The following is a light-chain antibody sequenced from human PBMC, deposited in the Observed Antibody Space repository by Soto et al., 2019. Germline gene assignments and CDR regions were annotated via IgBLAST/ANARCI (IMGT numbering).Light chain of an antibody. CDR2: GDT. CDR1: NSNIGADYA. V-gene: IGLV1-40*03. CDR3: QSYDSRVSGSV. Sequence: QSALTQPPSVSGAPGQRVTSSCTGSNSNIGADYAVQWYQHLPGTAPKLLLTGDTSRPSGVPDRFSGSKSGASASLAITDFQAEDEPDYSCQSYDSRVSGSVFGTGTKVTVL. J-gene: IGLJ1*01.